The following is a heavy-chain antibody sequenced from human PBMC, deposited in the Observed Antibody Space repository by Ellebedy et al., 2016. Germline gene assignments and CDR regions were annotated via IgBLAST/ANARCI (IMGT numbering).Heavy chain of an antibody. V-gene: IGHV1-69*13. CDR1: GGTFSSYA. Sequence: SVKVSXXASGGTFSSYAISWVRQAPGQGLEWMGGIIPIFGTANYAQKFQGRVTITADESTSTAYMELSSLRSDDTAFYYCARGGGSSWFTDWGQGTLVAVSS. CDR3: ARGGGSSWFTD. CDR2: IIPIFGTA. D-gene: IGHD2-2*01. J-gene: IGHJ4*02.